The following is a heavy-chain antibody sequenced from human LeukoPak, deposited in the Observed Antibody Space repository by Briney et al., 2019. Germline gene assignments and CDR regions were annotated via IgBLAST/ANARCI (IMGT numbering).Heavy chain of an antibody. CDR1: GYTFSSYA. J-gene: IGHJ4*02. V-gene: IGHV7-4-1*02. CDR2: INTKTGNP. D-gene: IGHD5-18*01. CDR3: ARGYSYGSPSEAYYFDY. Sequence: AAVKVSCKASGYTFSSYAMSWVRQAPGQGLEWMGWINTKTGNPTYAHGVTGRFVFSLDTSVSTAYLQISSLKAEDTAVYYCARGYSYGSPSEAYYFDYWGQGTLVTVSS.